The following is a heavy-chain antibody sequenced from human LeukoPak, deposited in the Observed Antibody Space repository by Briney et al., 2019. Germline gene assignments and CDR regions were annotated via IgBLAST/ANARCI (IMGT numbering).Heavy chain of an antibody. V-gene: IGHV1-2*02. J-gene: IGHJ4*02. D-gene: IGHD3-16*01. CDR1: GYTFIDYY. Sequence: ASVKVSCKASGYTFIDYYIHWVRRAPGQGLEWMGWINPTSGATNSAQKFHGRVTVTSDTSISTAYMELSGLRSDDTAIYYCARATNRGSPANAYVYWGQGTLVTVSS. CDR2: INPTSGAT. CDR3: ARATNRGSPANAYVY.